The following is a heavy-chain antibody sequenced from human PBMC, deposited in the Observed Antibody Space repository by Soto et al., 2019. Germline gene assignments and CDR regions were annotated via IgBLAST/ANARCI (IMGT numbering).Heavy chain of an antibody. CDR2: IRGSVGTT. V-gene: IGHV3-23*01. CDR1: GFTFNIYA. CDR3: AKATWEVVPASIRWNFDL. D-gene: IGHD2-2*01. Sequence: GGSLRLSCAASGFTFNIYAMAWVRQAPGKGLEWVSGIRGSVGTTYYADSVKGRFTISRDNSQNMLYLQINSLRVEDTAIYYCAKATWEVVPASIRWNFDLWGRGTLVTVSS. J-gene: IGHJ2*01.